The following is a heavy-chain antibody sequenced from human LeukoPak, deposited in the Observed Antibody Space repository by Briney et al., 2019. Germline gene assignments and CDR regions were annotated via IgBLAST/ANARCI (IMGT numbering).Heavy chain of an antibody. CDR3: ARGLRITMIVVVKGGTTTWFDP. CDR1: GGSISSYY. Sequence: PSETLSLTCTVSGGSISSYYWSWIRQPPGKGLEWIGYIYYSGSTNYNPSLKSRVTISVDTSKNQFSLKLSSVTAADTAVYYCARGLRITMIVVVKGGTTTWFDPWGQGTLVTVSS. D-gene: IGHD3-22*01. J-gene: IGHJ5*02. CDR2: IYYSGST. V-gene: IGHV4-59*12.